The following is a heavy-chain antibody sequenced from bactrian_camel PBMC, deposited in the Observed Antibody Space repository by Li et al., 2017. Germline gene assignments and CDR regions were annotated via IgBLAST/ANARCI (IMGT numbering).Heavy chain of an antibody. CDR1: GSIQRTNC. J-gene: IGHJ4*01. CDR2: DNGVGTT. CDR3: AASYAQLADSCHPTRVFTY. V-gene: IGHV3S53*01. D-gene: IGHD1*01. Sequence: VQLVESGGGSVQAGGSLRLSCAASGSIQRTNCMGWFRQAPGKERDWVATDNGVGTTYYGDSVKGRFAISRDNAKNTVYLQMNSLKPEDTAMYYCAASYAQLADSCHPTRVFTYWGRGTQVTVS.